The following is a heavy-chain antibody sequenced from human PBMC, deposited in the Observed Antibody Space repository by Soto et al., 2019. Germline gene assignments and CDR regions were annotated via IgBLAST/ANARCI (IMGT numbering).Heavy chain of an antibody. J-gene: IGHJ3*02. CDR1: GYTFTSYY. CDR3: ARDTPPNGGSYEAFDI. CDR2: INPSGGST. V-gene: IGHV1-46*01. Sequence: GASVKVSCKASGYTFTSYYMHWVRQAPGQGLEWMGIINPSGGSTSYAQKFQGRVTMTRDTSTSTVYMELSSLRSEDTAVYYCARDTPPNGGSYEAFDIWGQGTMVTVSS. D-gene: IGHD1-26*01.